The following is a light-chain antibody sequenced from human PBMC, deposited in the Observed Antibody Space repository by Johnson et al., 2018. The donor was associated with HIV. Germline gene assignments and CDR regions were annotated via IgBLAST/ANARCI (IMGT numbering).Light chain of an antibody. CDR3: GTWDTSLSVYV. J-gene: IGLJ1*01. CDR1: SSNIGDNY. CDR2: ENN. Sequence: QSVLTQPPSVSAAPGQKVTISCSGSSSNIGDNYVSWYQQLPGTAPKVLIYENNERPSGIPDRFSGSKSGTSATLAITGLQTGDEADYYCGTWDTSLSVYVFGTGTKVTVL. V-gene: IGLV1-51*02.